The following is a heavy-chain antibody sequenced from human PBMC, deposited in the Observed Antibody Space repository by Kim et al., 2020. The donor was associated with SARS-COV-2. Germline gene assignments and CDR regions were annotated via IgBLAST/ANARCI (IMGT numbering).Heavy chain of an antibody. CDR3: ARDGGAVTGTYLASFDY. CDR1: GFSLSSYD. J-gene: IGHJ4*01. V-gene: IGHV3-48*03. Sequence: GGSLRLSCEASGFSLSSYDMNWVRQAPGKGLEWVSYSSGSGSTIYYADSVKGRFTISRDNAKNSMYLQLNSLRAEDTALYYCARDGGAVTGTYLASFDY. CDR2: SSGSGSTI. D-gene: IGHD6-19*01.